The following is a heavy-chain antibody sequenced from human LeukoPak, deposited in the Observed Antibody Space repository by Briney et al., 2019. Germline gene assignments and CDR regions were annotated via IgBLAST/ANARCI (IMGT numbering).Heavy chain of an antibody. CDR3: ARGDGYNEFDY. D-gene: IGHD5-24*01. J-gene: IGHJ4*02. V-gene: IGHV3-7*01. CDR2: IKQDGSEK. CDR1: GFTFSSYW. Sequence: GGSLRLSXAASGFTFSSYWMSWVRQAPGKGLEWVANIKQDGSEKYYVDSVNGRFTISRDNAKDSLYLQMNSLRAEDTAVYYCARGDGYNEFDYWGQGTLVTVSS.